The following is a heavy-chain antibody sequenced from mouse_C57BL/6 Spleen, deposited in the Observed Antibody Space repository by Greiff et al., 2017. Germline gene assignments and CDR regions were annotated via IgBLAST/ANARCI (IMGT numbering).Heavy chain of an antibody. CDR2: IYPGSGNT. CDR1: GYTFTDYY. CDR3: AREGLRRDAMDY. Sequence: VQLQQSGAELVRPGASVKLSCKASGYTFTDYYINWVKQRPGQGLEWIARIYPGSGNTYYNEKFKGKATLTAEKSSSTAYMQLSSLTSEDSAVYFCAREGLRRDAMDYWGQGTSVTVSS. V-gene: IGHV1-76*01. D-gene: IGHD2-4*01. J-gene: IGHJ4*01.